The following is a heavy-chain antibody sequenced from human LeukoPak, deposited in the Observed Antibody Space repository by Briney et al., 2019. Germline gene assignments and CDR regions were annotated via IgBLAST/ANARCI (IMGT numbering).Heavy chain of an antibody. CDR1: GFTFSNYG. V-gene: IGHV3-66*01. Sequence: PGGSLRLSCAASGFTFSNYGIHWVRQAPGKGLEWVSVIYSGGSTYYADSVKGRFTISRDNSKNTLYLQMNSLRAEDTAVYYCARAEYGSGSYYADYWGQGTLVTVSS. J-gene: IGHJ4*02. CDR2: IYSGGST. CDR3: ARAEYGSGSYYADY. D-gene: IGHD3-10*01.